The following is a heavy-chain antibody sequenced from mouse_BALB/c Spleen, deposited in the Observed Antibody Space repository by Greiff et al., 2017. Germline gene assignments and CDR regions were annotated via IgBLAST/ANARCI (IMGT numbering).Heavy chain of an antibody. D-gene: IGHD2-2*01. V-gene: IGHV1-54*01. CDR3: ARRGYDGAWFAY. J-gene: IGHJ3*01. CDR1: GYAFTNYL. CDR2: INPGSGGT. Sequence: QVHVKQSGAELVRPGTSVKVSCKASGYAFTNYLIEWVKQRPGQGLEWIGVINPGSGGTNYNEKFKGKATLTADKSSSTAYMQLSSLTSDDSAVYFCARRGYDGAWFAYWGQGTLVTVSA.